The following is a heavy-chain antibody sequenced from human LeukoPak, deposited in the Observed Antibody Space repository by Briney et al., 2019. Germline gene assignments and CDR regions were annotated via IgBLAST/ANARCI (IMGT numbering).Heavy chain of an antibody. D-gene: IGHD2-15*01. V-gene: IGHV5-51*01. CDR1: GYRFTSYW. CDR2: IYSGDSDT. CDR3: ARSPVVAARGYYFDY. Sequence: VESLKISCQGSGYRFTSYWIGWVRQMPGKGLEWMGVIYSGDSDTIYSPYFQRHVHISADKYISTAYLQWSSLKASDTAMYYCARSPVVAARGYYFDYWGQGTLVTVSS. J-gene: IGHJ4*02.